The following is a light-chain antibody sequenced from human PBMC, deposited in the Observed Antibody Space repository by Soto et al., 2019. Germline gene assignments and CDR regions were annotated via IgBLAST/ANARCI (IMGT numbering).Light chain of an antibody. V-gene: IGLV2-14*01. CDR1: SSDVGRYNY. CDR3: SSYTSSSTPYV. Sequence: QSALTQPASVSGSPGQSITISCTGSSSDVGRYNYVSWYQQHPGKAPKLILYDVANRPSGISDRFSGSKSGNTASLTISGLQAEDEADYYCSSYTSSSTPYVFGTGTQLTVL. CDR2: DVA. J-gene: IGLJ1*01.